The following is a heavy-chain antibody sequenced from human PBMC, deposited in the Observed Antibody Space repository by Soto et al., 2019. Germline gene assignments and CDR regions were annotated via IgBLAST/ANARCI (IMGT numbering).Heavy chain of an antibody. J-gene: IGHJ6*02. V-gene: IGHV1-2*04. CDR2: INPKSGGT. D-gene: IGHD2-8*01. CDR3: ARGDSTDCSNGVCSFFYNLDMDV. CDR1: GYSFTDYH. Sequence: QVQLVQSGAEVKKPGASVKVSCKASGYSFTDYHIHWVRQAPGQGLEWVGRINPKSGGTSTAQKFQGWVTMTTDTSIRTASMELTRLKSDNTAIYYCARGDSTDCSNGVCSFFYNLDMDVWGQGTTVTVSS.